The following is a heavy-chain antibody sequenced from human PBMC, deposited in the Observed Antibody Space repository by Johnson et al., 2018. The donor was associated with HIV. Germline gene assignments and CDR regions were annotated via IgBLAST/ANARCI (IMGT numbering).Heavy chain of an antibody. CDR1: GFTFSSYA. CDR3: AKSTQASILRESGPYGAFDI. D-gene: IGHD3-10*01. V-gene: IGHV3-30*04. J-gene: IGHJ3*02. Sequence: QVQLVESGGGVVQPGRSLRLSCAASGFTFSSYAMHWVRQAPGKGLEWVAIISYDGSNKYYPDSVQGRFTISRDNSKNTLYLQMDSLRPEDTALYYCAKSTQASILRESGPYGAFDIWGQGTMVTVSS. CDR2: ISYDGSNK.